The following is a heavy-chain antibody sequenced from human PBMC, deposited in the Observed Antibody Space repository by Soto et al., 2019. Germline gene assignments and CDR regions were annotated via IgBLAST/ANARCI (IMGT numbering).Heavy chain of an antibody. V-gene: IGHV4-39*01. CDR2: VYYNGFT. Sequence: SETLSLTCTGSGGSITRSNYYWGWIRQPPGKGLEGSGNVYYNGFTYYHPSLKSRVTISVDTSKNHFSLKLTSVTAADTAVYYCARQDDFWSGSNWFDPWGQGTLVTVSS. D-gene: IGHD3-3*01. CDR3: ARQDDFWSGSNWFDP. J-gene: IGHJ5*02. CDR1: GGSITRSNYY.